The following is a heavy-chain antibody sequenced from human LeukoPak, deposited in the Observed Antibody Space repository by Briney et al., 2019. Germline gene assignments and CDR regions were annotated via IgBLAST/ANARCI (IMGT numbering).Heavy chain of an antibody. D-gene: IGHD2-2*01. CDR3: ASGPIVVVPAANSYGMDV. V-gene: IGHV3-53*01. J-gene: IGHJ6*04. CDR1: GFTVSSNY. CDR2: IYSGGST. Sequence: GGSLRLSCAASGFTVSSNYMSWVRQAPGKGLEWVSVIYSGGSTYYADSVKGRFTISRDNSKNTLYLQMNSLRAEDTAVYYCASGPIVVVPAANSYGMDVWGKGTTVTASS.